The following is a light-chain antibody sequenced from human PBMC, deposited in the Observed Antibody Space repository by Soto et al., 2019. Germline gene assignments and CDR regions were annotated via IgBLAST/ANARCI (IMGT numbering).Light chain of an antibody. CDR2: AAS. V-gene: IGKV1-8*01. J-gene: IGKJ4*01. Sequence: AIRMTQSPSSFSASTGERVTITCRASQGISSYLAWYQQKPGKAPKILIYAASTLQSGVPSRFSGSGSGTDFTLTISCLQSEYFATYYCQQYYSYPPLTFGGGTKVEIK. CDR1: QGISSY. CDR3: QQYYSYPPLT.